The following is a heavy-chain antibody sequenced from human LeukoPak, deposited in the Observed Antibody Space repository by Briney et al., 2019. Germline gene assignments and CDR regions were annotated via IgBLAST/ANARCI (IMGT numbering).Heavy chain of an antibody. D-gene: IGHD3-10*01. CDR3: ARGWWGGGLWFGELFDY. J-gene: IGHJ4*02. Sequence: SETLSLTCAVYGGSFSDYYWNWIRQSTGKGLEWIGEINLRGSTTYNPSLKSRATMSVDTSKNQFSLKLSSVTAADTAVYYCARGWWGGGLWFGELFDYWGQGTLVTVSS. CDR2: INLRGST. V-gene: IGHV4-34*01. CDR1: GGSFSDYY.